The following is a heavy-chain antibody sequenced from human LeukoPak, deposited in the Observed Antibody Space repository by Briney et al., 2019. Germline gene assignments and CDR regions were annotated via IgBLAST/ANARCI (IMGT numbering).Heavy chain of an antibody. V-gene: IGHV4-34*01. Sequence: SETLSLTCAVYGGSFSGYYWSWIRQPPGQGLEWIGEINHSGSTNYNPSLKSRVTISVDTSKNQYSLKLSSVTAADTAVYYCARRRPSHYYDSSGYFRACDYWGQGTLGTVSS. D-gene: IGHD3-22*01. CDR1: GGSFSGYY. CDR3: ARRRPSHYYDSSGYFRACDY. J-gene: IGHJ4*02. CDR2: INHSGST.